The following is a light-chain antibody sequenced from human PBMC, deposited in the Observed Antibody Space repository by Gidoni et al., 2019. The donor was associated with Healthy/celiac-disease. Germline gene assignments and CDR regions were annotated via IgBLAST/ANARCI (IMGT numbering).Light chain of an antibody. Sequence: IVLTQSPATLSLSPGERATLSCRASQSVSSSYLAWYQQKPGQAPRLLIYGASSRATGIPDRFSGSGSGTDFTLTISRLEPEDFAVYYCQQYGSSQGYTFGQGTKLEIK. J-gene: IGKJ2*01. CDR1: QSVSSSY. CDR2: GAS. CDR3: QQYGSSQGYT. V-gene: IGKV3-20*01.